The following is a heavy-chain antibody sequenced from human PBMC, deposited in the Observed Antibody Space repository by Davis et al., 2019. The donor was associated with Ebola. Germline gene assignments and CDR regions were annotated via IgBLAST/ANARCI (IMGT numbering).Heavy chain of an antibody. D-gene: IGHD3-10*01. CDR1: GFTFSRSA. CDR2: ISDSGDTT. CDR3: AKDLQYYYGSADF. Sequence: PGGSLRLSCAASGFTFSRSAMKWVRQAPGKGLEWVSGISDSGDTTYYTDSVKGRFTISRDNSKSTLYLQMNSLRAEDTAVYYCAKDLQYYYGSADFWGQGTLVTVSA. J-gene: IGHJ4*02. V-gene: IGHV3-23*01.